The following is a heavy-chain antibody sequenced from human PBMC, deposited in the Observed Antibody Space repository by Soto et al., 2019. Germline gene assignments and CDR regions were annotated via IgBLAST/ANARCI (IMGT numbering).Heavy chain of an antibody. CDR1: GYTFTSYA. D-gene: IGHD3-9*01. V-gene: IGHV1-3*01. J-gene: IGHJ5*02. CDR3: ARDRGDILTHKWFDP. Sequence: AASVKVSCKASGYTFTSYAMHWVRQAPGQRLEWMGWINAGNGNTKYSQKFQGRVTITRDTSASTAYMELSSLRSEDTAVYYCARDRGDILTHKWFDPWGQGTLVTVSS. CDR2: INAGNGNT.